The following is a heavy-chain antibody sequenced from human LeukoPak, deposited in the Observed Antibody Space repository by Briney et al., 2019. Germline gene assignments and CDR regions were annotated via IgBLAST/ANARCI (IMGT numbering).Heavy chain of an antibody. V-gene: IGHV3-30-3*01. Sequence: GGSLRLSCAASGFTFSSYAMHWVRQAPGKGLEWVAVISYDGSNKYYADSVKGRFTISRDNSKNTLYLQMNSLRAEDTAVYYCAKDSSWYGGQDWFDYWGQGTLVTVSS. CDR2: ISYDGSNK. J-gene: IGHJ4*02. CDR3: AKDSSWYGGQDWFDY. CDR1: GFTFSSYA. D-gene: IGHD6-13*01.